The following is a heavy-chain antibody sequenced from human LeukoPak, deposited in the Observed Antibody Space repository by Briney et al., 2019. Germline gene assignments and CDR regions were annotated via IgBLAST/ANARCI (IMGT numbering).Heavy chain of an antibody. CDR3: ARWSDYGGGVNWFDP. CDR2: INPIFGTA. V-gene: IGHV1-69*13. Sequence: GASVKVSCKASGGTFSSYAISWVRQAPGQGLEWMGGINPIFGTANYAQKFQGRVTITADESTSTAYMELSSLRSEDTAVYYCARWSDYGGGVNWFDPWGQGTLVTVSS. CDR1: GGTFSSYA. D-gene: IGHD4-23*01. J-gene: IGHJ5*02.